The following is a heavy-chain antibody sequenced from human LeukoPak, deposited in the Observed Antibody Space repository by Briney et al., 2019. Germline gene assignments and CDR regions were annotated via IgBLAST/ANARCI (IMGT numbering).Heavy chain of an antibody. V-gene: IGHV3-23*01. CDR1: GFTFSNYA. J-gene: IGHJ4*02. CDR2: ISGNGGST. D-gene: IGHD6-6*01. Sequence: GGSLRLSCAASGFTFSNYAMSWVRQAPGKGLEWVSGISGNGGSTYYADSVKGRFSISRDNSKNTLYLQMNSLRVEDTAVYYCAKRTIAARLPDYWGQGTLVTVSS. CDR3: AKRTIAARLPDY.